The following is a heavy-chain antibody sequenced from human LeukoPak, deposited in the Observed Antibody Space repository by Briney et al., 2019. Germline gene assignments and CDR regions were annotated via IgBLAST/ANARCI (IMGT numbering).Heavy chain of an antibody. J-gene: IGHJ4*02. V-gene: IGHV4-39*01. CDR3: ARPALDPLGYLGGVEEDYFDY. D-gene: IGHD3-16*01. CDR2: IYYSGST. Sequence: SETLSLTCTVSGGSISSSSYYWGWIRQPPGKGLEWIGSIYYSGSTYYNPSLKSRVTISVDTSKNQFSLKLSSVTAADTAVYYCARPALDPLGYLGGVEEDYFDYWGQGTLVTVSS. CDR1: GGSISSSSYY.